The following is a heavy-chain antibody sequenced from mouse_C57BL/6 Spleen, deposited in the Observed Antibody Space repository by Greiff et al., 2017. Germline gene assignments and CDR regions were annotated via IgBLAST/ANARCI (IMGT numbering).Heavy chain of an antibody. CDR3: AQEGAGNYYFDY. D-gene: IGHD2-1*01. CDR1: GYTFTSYW. CDR2: IYPGSGST. Sequence: VQLQQPGAELVKPGASVKMSCKASGYTFTSYWITWVKQRPGQGLEWIGDIYPGSGSTYYNEKFKSKATLTVDSSSSPASMQLSSLTSEDSAVYYCAQEGAGNYYFDYWGQGTTLTVSS. V-gene: IGHV1-55*01. J-gene: IGHJ2*01.